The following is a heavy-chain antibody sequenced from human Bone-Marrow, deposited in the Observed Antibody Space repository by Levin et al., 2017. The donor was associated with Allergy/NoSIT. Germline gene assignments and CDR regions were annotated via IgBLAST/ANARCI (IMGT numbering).Heavy chain of an antibody. Sequence: QAGGSLRLSCAASGFSFSAHSLHWVRQSPGKGLEWLAFVSHDGNTETYADSVKGRFTISRDNFENTVSLQMNNLRADDTALYFCGRGRPNEAPMGLFWGQGTMVTVSS. J-gene: IGHJ3*01. CDR1: GFSFSAHS. V-gene: IGHV3-30*04. CDR2: VSHDGNTE. D-gene: IGHD2-8*01. CDR3: GRGRPNEAPMGLF.